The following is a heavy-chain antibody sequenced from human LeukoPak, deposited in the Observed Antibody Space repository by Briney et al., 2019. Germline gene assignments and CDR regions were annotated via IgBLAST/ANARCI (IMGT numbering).Heavy chain of an antibody. CDR2: IYYSGST. V-gene: IGHV4-59*01. CDR1: GGSISSYY. Sequence: PSETLSLTCTVSGGSISSYYWSWLRQPPGKGLEGIGYIYYSGSTNYNPSLKSRDTISVDTSKNQFSLKLCSVTAADTAVYYCARVPQATYYDFWSGPVDAFDIWGQGTMVTVSS. J-gene: IGHJ3*02. D-gene: IGHD3-3*01. CDR3: ARVPQATYYDFWSGPVDAFDI.